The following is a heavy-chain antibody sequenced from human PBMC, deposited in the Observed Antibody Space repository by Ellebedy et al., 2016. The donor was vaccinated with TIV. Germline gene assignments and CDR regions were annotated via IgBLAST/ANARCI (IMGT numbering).Heavy chain of an antibody. D-gene: IGHD3-3*01. Sequence: MPSETLSLTCAVYGGSFSGYSWSWIRQSPGKGLEWNGAINHSGSTNYNPSLKTRVTIAVDTSKNQFSLKLSSVTAASTAVYYCARGRRFFYYYGMDVWGQGTTVTVSS. CDR2: INHSGST. J-gene: IGHJ6*02. CDR1: GGSFSGYS. V-gene: IGHV4-34*01. CDR3: ARGRRFFYYYGMDV.